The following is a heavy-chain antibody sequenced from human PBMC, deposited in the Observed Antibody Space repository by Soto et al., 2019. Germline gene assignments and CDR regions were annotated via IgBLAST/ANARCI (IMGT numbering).Heavy chain of an antibody. CDR1: GGTFSSYA. V-gene: IGHV1-69*12. D-gene: IGHD6-19*01. CDR2: IIPIFGSA. Sequence: QVQLVQSGAEVKKPGSSVKVSCKASGGTFSSYAISWVRQAPGQGLEWMGGIIPIFGSANYAQKFQGRVTITADESTSTAYMELSSLRSEDTAVYYCARDRRASSGWYGDGVARFQHWGQGTLVTVSS. CDR3: ARDRRASSGWYGDGVARFQH. J-gene: IGHJ1*01.